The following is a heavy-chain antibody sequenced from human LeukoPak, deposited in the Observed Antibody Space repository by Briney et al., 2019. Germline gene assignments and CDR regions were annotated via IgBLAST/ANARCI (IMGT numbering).Heavy chain of an antibody. J-gene: IGHJ4*02. CDR1: GFTFSSYA. V-gene: IGHV3-23*01. CDR3: AKANVVVPDATYFDS. Sequence: PGGSLRLSCAASGFTFSSYAMSWVRQAPGKGLEWVSAISGSGGSTYYADSVKGRFTISRDNSKNTLYLQMNSLRAEDTAVYYCAKANVVVPDATYFDSWGQGALVTVSS. D-gene: IGHD2-2*01. CDR2: ISGSGGST.